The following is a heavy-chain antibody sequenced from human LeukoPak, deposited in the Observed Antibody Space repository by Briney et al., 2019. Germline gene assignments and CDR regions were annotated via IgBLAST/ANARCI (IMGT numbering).Heavy chain of an antibody. J-gene: IGHJ4*02. D-gene: IGHD3-9*01. CDR2: INHSGST. CDR1: GGSFSGYY. Sequence: SETLSLTCAVYGGSFSGYYWSWIRQPPGKGLEWSGEINHSGSTNYNPSLKSRVTISVDTSKNQFSLKLSSVTAADTAVYYCARGRGKKYYDILTGYPVLDYWGQGTLVTVSS. CDR3: ARGRGKKYYDILTGYPVLDY. V-gene: IGHV4-34*01.